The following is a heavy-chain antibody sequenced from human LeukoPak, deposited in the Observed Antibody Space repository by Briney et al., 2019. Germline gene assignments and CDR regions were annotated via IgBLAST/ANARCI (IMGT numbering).Heavy chain of an antibody. CDR2: INPNSGGT. D-gene: IGHD3-22*01. CDR3: ARDHPFSYYDSSGSFDY. CDR1: GYTFTGYY. J-gene: IGHJ4*02. Sequence: ASVKVSCKASGYTFTGYYMHWVRQAPGQGLEWMGWINPNSGGTNYAQRFQGRVTMTRDTSISTAYMELRSLRSDDTAVYYCARDHPFSYYDSSGSFDYWGQGTLVTVSS. V-gene: IGHV1-2*02.